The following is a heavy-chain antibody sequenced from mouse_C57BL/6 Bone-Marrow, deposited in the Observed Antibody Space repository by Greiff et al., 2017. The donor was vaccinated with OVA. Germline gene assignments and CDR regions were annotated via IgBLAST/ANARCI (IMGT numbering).Heavy chain of an antibody. CDR3: ARGYY. CDR1: GYAFSSYW. J-gene: IGHJ2*01. V-gene: IGHV1-80*01. CDR2: FYPGDGDI. Sequence: VQLLQSGAELVKPGASVEISCKASGYAFSSYWMTWVKQRPGKGLEWIGQFYPGDGDINYKGLFKGKATLTADKSSSTAYMQLSSRTTEYSAVYFYARGYYWGQGTTLTGSS.